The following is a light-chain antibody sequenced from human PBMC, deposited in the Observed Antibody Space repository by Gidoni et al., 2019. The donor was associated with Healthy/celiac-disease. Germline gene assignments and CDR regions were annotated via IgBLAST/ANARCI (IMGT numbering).Light chain of an antibody. CDR2: EVS. Sequence: QSALTQPASVSGSPGHSITISCTGTSSDVGSYNRVSWYQQHPGKAPKLRIHEVSKRPSGVSKRFSGSKSGNTASLTISGLQAEDEADYYCCSYAGSSTFVVVVGGGTKLTV. J-gene: IGLJ2*01. CDR1: SSDVGSYNR. V-gene: IGLV2-23*02. CDR3: CSYAGSSTFVVV.